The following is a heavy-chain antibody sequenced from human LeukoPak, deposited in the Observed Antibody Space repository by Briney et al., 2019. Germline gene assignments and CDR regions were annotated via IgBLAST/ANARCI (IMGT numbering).Heavy chain of an antibody. CDR3: ARLNYYDSSGSKFDP. CDR1: GHSVYNYW. J-gene: IGHJ5*02. Sequence: GESLKISCKVSGHSVYNYWIGWVRQMPEKGLEWMGIIYPGYSDTRYSPSFQGQVTISADKSITTAYLQWRGLKASDTAICYCARLNYYDSSGSKFDPWGQGTLVTVSS. CDR2: IYPGYSDT. V-gene: IGHV5-51*01. D-gene: IGHD3-22*01.